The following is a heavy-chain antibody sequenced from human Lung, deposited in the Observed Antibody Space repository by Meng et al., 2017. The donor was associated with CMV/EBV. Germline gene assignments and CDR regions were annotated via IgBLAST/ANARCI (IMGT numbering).Heavy chain of an antibody. Sequence: ESXKISCAASGFTVNTNYMSWVRQAPGKGLECVSVIYSGGRTYYADSVKGRFTISRDNSKNTLYLQMNILRAADTAMYYCAKYPQTYPYSSSSWGQGTLVTVSS. CDR2: IYSGGRT. CDR3: AKYPQTYPYSSSS. CDR1: GFTVNTNY. J-gene: IGHJ4*02. D-gene: IGHD6-13*01. V-gene: IGHV3-53*01.